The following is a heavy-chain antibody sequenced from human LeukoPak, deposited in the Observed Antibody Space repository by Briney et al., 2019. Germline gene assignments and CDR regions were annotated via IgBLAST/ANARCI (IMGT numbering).Heavy chain of an antibody. Sequence: PSETLSLTCTVSGGSINSSSYYWDWIRQPPGKGLEWIGNIYYRGSTSYNPSLKSRVTISVDTSKNQFSLKLSSLTAADAAVYYCARVNGVDYYGSGSEYYFDYWGQGTLVTVSS. V-gene: IGHV4-39*07. CDR1: GGSINSSSYY. D-gene: IGHD3-10*01. CDR2: IYYRGST. J-gene: IGHJ4*02. CDR3: ARVNGVDYYGSGSEYYFDY.